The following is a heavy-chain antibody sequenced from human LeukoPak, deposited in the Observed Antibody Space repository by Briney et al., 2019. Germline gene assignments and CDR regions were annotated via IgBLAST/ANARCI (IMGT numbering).Heavy chain of an antibody. CDR1: GGSISSYY. J-gene: IGHJ3*02. Sequence: PSETQSLTCTVSGGSISSYYWSWIRQPPGKGLEWIGEINHSGSTNYNPSLKSRVTISVDTSKNQFSLKLNSVTAADTAVYYCAKSNGYGLVDIWGQGTMVTVSS. V-gene: IGHV4-34*01. CDR3: AKSNGYGLVDI. D-gene: IGHD3-10*01. CDR2: INHSGST.